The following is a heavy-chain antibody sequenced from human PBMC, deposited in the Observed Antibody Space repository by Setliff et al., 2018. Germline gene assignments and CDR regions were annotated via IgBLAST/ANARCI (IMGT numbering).Heavy chain of an antibody. CDR1: GFTFSNYE. Sequence: PGGSLRLSCVASGFTFSNYEFNWVRQAPGKGLEWISYISNGGGAVKYADSVKGRFTISRDNSKNTLYLQMNGLRAEDTAIYYCAGDPPGPHLVYTYWGQGALVTVSS. CDR2: ISNGGGAV. V-gene: IGHV3-48*03. CDR3: AGDPPGPHLVYTY. J-gene: IGHJ4*02. D-gene: IGHD3-16*01.